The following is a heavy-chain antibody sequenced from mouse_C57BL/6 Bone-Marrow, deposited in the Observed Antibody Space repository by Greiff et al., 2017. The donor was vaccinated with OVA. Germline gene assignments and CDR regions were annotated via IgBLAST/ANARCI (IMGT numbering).Heavy chain of an antibody. J-gene: IGHJ3*01. CDR3: ARQLLRYSWFAY. CDR2: ISSGGSYT. V-gene: IGHV5-6*01. D-gene: IGHD1-1*01. CDR1: GFTFSSYG. Sequence: EVKLMESGGDLVKPGGSLKLSCAASGFTFSSYGMSWVRQTPDKRLEWVATISSGGSYTYYPDSVKGRFTISRDNAKNNVYLQMSSLKSEDTAMSNGARQLLRYSWFAYWGQGTLVTVSA.